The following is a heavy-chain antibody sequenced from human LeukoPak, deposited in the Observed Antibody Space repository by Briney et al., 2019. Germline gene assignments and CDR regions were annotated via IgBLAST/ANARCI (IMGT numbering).Heavy chain of an antibody. Sequence: GGSLRLPCAVSGFTFSDYWVTWVRQTPGKGLEFVANVNRDGSVKNYVDSVKGRFTISRDNAKNSLYLQMTSLRVDDTAIYYCARDPGFSSFDYWGQGTLVTVSS. J-gene: IGHJ4*02. CDR2: VNRDGSVK. CDR3: ARDPGFSSFDY. D-gene: IGHD3-3*02. CDR1: GFTFSDYW. V-gene: IGHV3-7*01.